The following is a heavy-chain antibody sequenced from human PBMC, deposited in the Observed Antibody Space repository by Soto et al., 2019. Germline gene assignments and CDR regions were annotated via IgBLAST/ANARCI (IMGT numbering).Heavy chain of an antibody. CDR2: IYYSGST. CDR1: GGSISSYY. CDR3: ARSRYSGYDSVDY. Sequence: QVQLQESGPGLVKPSETLSLTCTVSGGSISSYYWSWIRQPPGKGLEWIGYIYYSGSTNYNPSLKSRVPISVDTSKNQFSLKLSSVTAADTAVYYCARSRYSGYDSVDYWGQGTLVTVSS. D-gene: IGHD5-12*01. V-gene: IGHV4-59*01. J-gene: IGHJ4*02.